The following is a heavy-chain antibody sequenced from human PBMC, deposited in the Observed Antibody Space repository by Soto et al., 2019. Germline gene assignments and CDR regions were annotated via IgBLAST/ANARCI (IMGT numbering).Heavy chain of an antibody. CDR3: ERSIAVPGLDS. D-gene: IGHD6-19*01. CDR2: ISNDGSKK. J-gene: IGHJ4*02. Sequence: GGSLRLSCVASGFTFSTYAIHWVRQAPGKGLDWVAVISNDGSKKYFVDSVKGRFTISRDNSNNTVYLQMNSLRAEDTALYYCERSIAVPGLDSWGPGPLATVSS. CDR1: GFTFSTYA. V-gene: IGHV3-30-3*01.